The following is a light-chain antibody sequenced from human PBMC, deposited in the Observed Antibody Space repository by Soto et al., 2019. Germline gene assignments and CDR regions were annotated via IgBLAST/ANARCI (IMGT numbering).Light chain of an antibody. Sequence: DIVLTQSPGTLSLSPGERATLSCRASQSVSSKYLAWYQQKPGQPPRVLIYGTSIRATGIPERFSGGGSGTDFTLTITRLESEDFAVYYCQQYGSSRFTCGPGTKVDFK. CDR3: QQYGSSRFT. CDR2: GTS. J-gene: IGKJ3*01. CDR1: QSVSSKY. V-gene: IGKV3-20*01.